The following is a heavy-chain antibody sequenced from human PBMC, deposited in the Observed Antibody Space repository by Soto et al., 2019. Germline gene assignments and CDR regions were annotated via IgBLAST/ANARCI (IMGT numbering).Heavy chain of an antibody. CDR3: ARDNGVGWEPRNAFDI. CDR2: ISYDGSNK. V-gene: IGHV3-30-3*01. J-gene: IGHJ3*02. CDR1: GFTFSSYA. Sequence: QVQLVESGGGVVQPGRSLRLSCAASGFTFSSYAMHWVRQAPGKGLEWVAVISYDGSNKYYADSVKGRFTISRDNSKNXLYRQMHSLRAEDTAVYYCARDNGVGWEPRNAFDIWGQGTMVTVSS. D-gene: IGHD1-26*01.